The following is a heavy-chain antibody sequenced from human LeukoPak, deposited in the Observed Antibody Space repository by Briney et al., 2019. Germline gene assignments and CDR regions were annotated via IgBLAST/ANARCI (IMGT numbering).Heavy chain of an antibody. CDR2: ISAYNGNT. Sequence: GASVKVSCKASGYTFTSYGISWVRQAPGQGLEWMGWISAYNGNTNYAQKLQGRVTMTTDTSTSTAYMELRSLRSDDTAVYYCARYDTAMVLYYYYGMDVWGQGTTVTVSS. CDR3: ARYDTAMVLYYYYGMDV. J-gene: IGHJ6*02. CDR1: GYTFTSYG. V-gene: IGHV1-18*01. D-gene: IGHD5-18*01.